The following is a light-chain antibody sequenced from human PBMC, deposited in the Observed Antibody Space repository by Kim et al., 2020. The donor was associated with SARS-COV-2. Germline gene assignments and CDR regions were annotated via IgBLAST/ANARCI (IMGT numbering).Light chain of an antibody. CDR3: CSYTGSYTLV. V-gene: IGLV2-11*01. CDR2: EVT. Sequence: GQSVTISCTGTSSAIGHYNYVSWYQHHPGKAPKLIIYEVTKRPSGVPDRFSASKSGSTASLTISGLQAEDEAYYYCCSYTGSYTLVFGGGTQLTVL. CDR1: SSAIGHYNY. J-gene: IGLJ3*02.